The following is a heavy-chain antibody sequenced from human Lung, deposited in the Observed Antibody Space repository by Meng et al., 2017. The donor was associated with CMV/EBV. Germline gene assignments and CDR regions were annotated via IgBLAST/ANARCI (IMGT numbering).Heavy chain of an antibody. CDR2: MNPNSGNT. V-gene: IGHV1-8*03. CDR3: ASGKTYYDFWSGYLTENGMDV. Sequence: ASVXVSXXASGYTFTSYDINRVRQATGQGLEWMGWMNPNSGNTGYAQKFQGRVTITRNTSISTAYMELSSLRSEDTAVYYCASGKTYYDFWSGYLTENGMDVWGQGTXVTVSS. CDR1: GYTFTSYD. D-gene: IGHD3-3*01. J-gene: IGHJ6*02.